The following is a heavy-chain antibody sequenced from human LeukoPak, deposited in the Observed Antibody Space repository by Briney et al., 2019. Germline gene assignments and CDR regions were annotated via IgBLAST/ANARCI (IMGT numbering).Heavy chain of an antibody. CDR3: ARAGRDCTNGVCYYYYYGMDV. D-gene: IGHD2-8*01. Sequence: PGGSLRLSCAASGFTVSSNYMSWVRQAPGKGLEWVSVIYSGGSTYYADSVKGRFTISRDNSKNTLYLQMNSLRAEDTAVYYCARAGRDCTNGVCYYYYYGMDVWGQGTTVTVSS. CDR2: IYSGGST. V-gene: IGHV3-53*01. CDR1: GFTVSSNY. J-gene: IGHJ6*02.